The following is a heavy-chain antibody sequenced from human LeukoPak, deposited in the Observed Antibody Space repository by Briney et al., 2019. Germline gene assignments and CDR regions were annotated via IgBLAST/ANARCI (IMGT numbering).Heavy chain of an antibody. CDR3: ATEFGYPQTNWFDP. CDR2: FDPEDGET. Sequence: ASVQVSCKASGYTLTEVSMHWVRQARGKGLEWRGGFDPEDGETIYAQKFQGRVTMTEDTSTDTAYMELSSLRSEDTAVYYCATEFGYPQTNWFDPWGQGTLVTVSS. V-gene: IGHV1-24*01. J-gene: IGHJ5*02. CDR1: GYTLTEVS. D-gene: IGHD3-22*01.